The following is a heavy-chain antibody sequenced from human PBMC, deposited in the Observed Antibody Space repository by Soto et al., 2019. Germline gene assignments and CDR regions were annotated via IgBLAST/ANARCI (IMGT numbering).Heavy chain of an antibody. D-gene: IGHD6-19*01. J-gene: IGHJ4*02. CDR1: GYTFTNYA. Sequence: ASVKVSCKASGYTFTNYAMHWVRQAPGQRFEWMGWLNAGNGNTKYSQKFQGTVTITRDTSASTAYMELTSLRPEDTAVYYCAREDDSSGWYGYWGQGTLVTVSS. V-gene: IGHV1-3*01. CDR2: LNAGNGNT. CDR3: AREDDSSGWYGY.